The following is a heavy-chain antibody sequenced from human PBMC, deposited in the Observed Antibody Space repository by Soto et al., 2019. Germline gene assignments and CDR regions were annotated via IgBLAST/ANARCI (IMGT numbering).Heavy chain of an antibody. Sequence: PGGSLRVSCAASGFTVSSNYMSWVRQAPGKGLEWVSVIYSGGSTYYADSVKGRFTISRDNSKNTLYLQMNSLRAEDTAVYYCARVKLIFTLRGVRLGYFDYWCKTTLGTVFS. CDR2: IYSGGST. V-gene: IGHV3-66*01. J-gene: IGHJ4*02. D-gene: IGHD3-16*01. CDR3: ARVKLIFTLRGVRLGYFDY. CDR1: GFTVSSNY.